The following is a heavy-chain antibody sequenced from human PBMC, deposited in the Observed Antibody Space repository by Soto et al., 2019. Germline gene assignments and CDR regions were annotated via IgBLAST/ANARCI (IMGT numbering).Heavy chain of an antibody. J-gene: IGHJ4*02. Sequence: SETLSLTCAVYGGSFSGYYWSWIRQPPGKGLEWIGEINHSGSTNYNPSLKSRVTISVDTSKNQFSLKLSSVTAADTAVYYCARGSGGRPTYYYDSSGYPYFDYWGQGTLVTVSS. V-gene: IGHV4-34*01. CDR1: GGSFSGYY. D-gene: IGHD3-22*01. CDR3: ARGSGGRPTYYYDSSGYPYFDY. CDR2: INHSGST.